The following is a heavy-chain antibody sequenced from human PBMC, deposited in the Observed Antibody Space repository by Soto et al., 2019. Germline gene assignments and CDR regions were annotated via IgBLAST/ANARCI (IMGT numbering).Heavy chain of an antibody. CDR3: ARGEDAFFYYGLDV. V-gene: IGHV4-34*01. CDR2: VNHNGRN. Sequence: SETLSLTCAVYGGSFSGYFWNWIRQTPGKGLEWIGKVNHNGRNNYNPSLKSRVTMSVDTSKSQFSLKLTSVTAADTAVYYCARGEDAFFYYGLDVWGQGITVTVSS. CDR1: GGSFSGYF. J-gene: IGHJ6*02.